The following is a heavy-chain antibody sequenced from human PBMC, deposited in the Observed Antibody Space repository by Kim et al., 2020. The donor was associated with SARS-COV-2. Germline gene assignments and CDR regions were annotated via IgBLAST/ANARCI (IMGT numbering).Heavy chain of an antibody. CDR3: ARDYFNDVSLWFGELYVPYGIDV. V-gene: IGHV3-30*04. CDR1: GFTFSSYA. Sequence: GGSLRLSCAASGFTFSSYAMHWVRQAPGKGLEWVAVISYDGSNKYYADSVKGRFTISRDNSKNTLYLQMNSLRADDTAVYYCARDYFNDVSLWFGELYVPYGIDVWCQGTTVTVSS. D-gene: IGHD3-10*01. CDR2: ISYDGSNK. J-gene: IGHJ6*02.